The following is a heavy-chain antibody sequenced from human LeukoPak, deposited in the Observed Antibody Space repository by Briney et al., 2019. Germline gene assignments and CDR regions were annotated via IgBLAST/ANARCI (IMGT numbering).Heavy chain of an antibody. CDR1: GFTVSNDY. V-gene: IGHV3-66*02. Sequence: PGGSLRLSCAASGFTVSNDYMAWVRQAPGRGLEWVSLIYGDGTTFYADSVKGRFTISRDNFKNTLYLQMSSLRPEDTALCYCARDRAGAQSWVEFDPWGQGTLVTVSS. CDR2: IYGDGTT. D-gene: IGHD3-10*01. CDR3: ARDRAGAQSWVEFDP. J-gene: IGHJ5*02.